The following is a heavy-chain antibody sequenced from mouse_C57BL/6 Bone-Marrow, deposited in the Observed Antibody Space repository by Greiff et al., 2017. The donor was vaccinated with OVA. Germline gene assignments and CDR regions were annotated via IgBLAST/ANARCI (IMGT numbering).Heavy chain of an antibody. D-gene: IGHD2-12*01. CDR2: ISYDGSN. CDR1: GYSITSGYY. J-gene: IGHJ2*01. V-gene: IGHV3-6*01. CDR3: ATLRRYYFDY. Sequence: EVQLQQSGPGLVKPSQSLSLTCSVTGYSITSGYYWNWIRQFPGNKLEWMGYISYDGSNNYNPSLKNRISITRDTSKNQFFLKLNSVTTEDTATYYCATLRRYYFDYWGQGTTLTVSS.